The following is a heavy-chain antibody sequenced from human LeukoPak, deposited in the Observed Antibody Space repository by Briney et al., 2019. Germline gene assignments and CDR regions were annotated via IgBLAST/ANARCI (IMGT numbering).Heavy chain of an antibody. CDR1: GYTFTSYG. V-gene: IGHV1-18*01. CDR3: ARVGLGYCSSTSCFRSESHY. Sequence: ASVNVSCKASGYTFTSYGNSWVRQAPGQGLEWMGWISAYNGNTNYAQKLQGRVTMTTDTSTSTAYMELRSLRSDDTAVYYCARVGLGYCSSTSCFRSESHYWGQGTLVTVSS. J-gene: IGHJ4*02. D-gene: IGHD2-2*01. CDR2: ISAYNGNT.